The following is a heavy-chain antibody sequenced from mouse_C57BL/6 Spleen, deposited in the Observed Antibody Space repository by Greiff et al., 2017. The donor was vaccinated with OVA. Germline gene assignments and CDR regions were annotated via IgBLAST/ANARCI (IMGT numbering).Heavy chain of an antibody. V-gene: IGHV5-9-1*02. D-gene: IGHD2-3*01. J-gene: IGHJ2*01. CDR3: TRGSYDGYLFFDY. CDR2: ISSGGDYI. CDR1: GFTFSSYA. Sequence: EVHLVESGAGLVKPGGSLKLSCAASGFTFSSYAMSWVRQTPEKRLEWVAYISSGGDYIYYADTVKGRFTISRDNARNTLYLQMSSLKSEDTAMYYCTRGSYDGYLFFDYWGQGTTLTVSS.